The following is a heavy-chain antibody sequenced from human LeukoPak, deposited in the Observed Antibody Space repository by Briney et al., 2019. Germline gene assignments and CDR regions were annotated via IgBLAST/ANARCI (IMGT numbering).Heavy chain of an antibody. V-gene: IGHV1-2*02. CDR1: GYTFTGYY. CDR2: INPNSGGT. CDR3: ARVGGWFGELTSKCFDY. D-gene: IGHD3-10*01. J-gene: IGHJ4*02. Sequence: ASVKVSCKASGYTFTGYYMHWVRQAPGQGLEWMGWINPNSGGTNYAQKFQGRVTMTRDTSISTAYMELSRLRSDDTAVYYRARVGGWFGELTSKCFDYWGQGTLVTVSS.